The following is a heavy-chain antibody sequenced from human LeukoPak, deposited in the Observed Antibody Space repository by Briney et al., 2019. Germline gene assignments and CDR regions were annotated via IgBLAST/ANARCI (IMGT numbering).Heavy chain of an antibody. Sequence: ASVKVSCKASGGTFSSYAISWVRQAPGQGLEWMGGIIPIFGTANYAQKFQGRVTITTDESTSTAYMELSSLRADDTAVYYCARDGYSNYWYLNLWGQGTLVTVSS. V-gene: IGHV1-69*05. CDR2: IIPIFGTA. J-gene: IGHJ4*02. CDR3: ARDGYSNYWYLNL. D-gene: IGHD6-13*01. CDR1: GGTFSSYA.